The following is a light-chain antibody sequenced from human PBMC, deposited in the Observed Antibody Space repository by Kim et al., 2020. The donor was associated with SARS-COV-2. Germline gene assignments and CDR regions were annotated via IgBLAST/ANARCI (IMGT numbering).Light chain of an antibody. CDR2: GKN. V-gene: IGLV3-19*01. CDR1: GLRSYY. J-gene: IGLJ2*01. CDR3: NSRDSSGNHLVV. Sequence: LGNKARITHQGDGLRSYYASWYQQKPGPAPVLVIYGKNNRPSGIPDLFSGSRSGNTASLTITGAQAEDEADYYCNSRDSSGNHLVVFGGGTQLTVL.